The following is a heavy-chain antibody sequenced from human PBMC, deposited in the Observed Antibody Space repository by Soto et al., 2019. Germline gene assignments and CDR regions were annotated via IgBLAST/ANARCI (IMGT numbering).Heavy chain of an antibody. V-gene: IGHV4-39*02. CDR3: ARPGGSGWYYFDF. D-gene: IGHD6-13*01. J-gene: IGHJ4*02. Sequence: PSETLSLTCIVSGESISGTIYYWGWIRQPPGKGLEWIGSIYYSGSTYYNPSLKSRVTISVDTSKNHFSLKLTSVTAADTAVYYCARPGGSGWYYFDFWGQGSQVTVSS. CDR1: GESISGTIYY. CDR2: IYYSGST.